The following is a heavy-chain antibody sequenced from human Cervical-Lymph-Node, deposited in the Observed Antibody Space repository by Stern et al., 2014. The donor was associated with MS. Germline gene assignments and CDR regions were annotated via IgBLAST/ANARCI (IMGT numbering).Heavy chain of an antibody. CDR3: ARSQYYYASSGYSYYGMDV. CDR1: GYTFVSYA. V-gene: IGHV7-4-1*02. CDR2: ININPGKP. Sequence: QVQLVQSGSELKQPGASVKISCKTSGYTFVSYAVNWVRQAPGQGPEWMGWININPGKPSYAQGCTGRVVFSLDTSVTTAYLQISNLKADDTAVYYCARSQYYYASSGYSYYGMDVWGQGTTVTVSS. D-gene: IGHD3-22*01. J-gene: IGHJ6*02.